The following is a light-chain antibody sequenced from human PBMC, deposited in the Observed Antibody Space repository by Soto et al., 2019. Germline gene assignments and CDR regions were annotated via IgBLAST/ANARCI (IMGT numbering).Light chain of an antibody. V-gene: IGKV1-9*01. J-gene: IGKJ4*01. Sequence: IQLTQSPSSPSASVGDRVTITFPARQGICRYLAWYQQKPGKAPKLLIYAASTLQSGVPSRFSGSGSGTDFTLTISSLQPEDFATYYCQQLNSYPPVTFGGGTKVEIK. CDR2: AAS. CDR1: QGICRY. CDR3: QQLNSYPPVT.